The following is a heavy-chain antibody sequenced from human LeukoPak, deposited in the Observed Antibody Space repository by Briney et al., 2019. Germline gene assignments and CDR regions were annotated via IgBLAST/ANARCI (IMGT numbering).Heavy chain of an antibody. Sequence: SETLSLTCTVSGGSISSYYWSWIRQPPGKGLEWIGYIYYSGSTNYNPSLKSRVTISVDTSKNQFSLKLSSVTAADTAVYYCAGHVSSSWPFDYWGQGTLVTVSS. CDR2: IYYSGST. CDR1: GGSISSYY. J-gene: IGHJ4*02. CDR3: AGHVSSSWPFDY. D-gene: IGHD6-13*01. V-gene: IGHV4-59*08.